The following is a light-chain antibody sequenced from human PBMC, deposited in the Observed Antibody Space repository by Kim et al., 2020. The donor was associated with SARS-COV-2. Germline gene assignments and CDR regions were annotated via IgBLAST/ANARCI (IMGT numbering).Light chain of an antibody. J-gene: IGKJ1*01. CDR1: QSVDNY. V-gene: IGKV3-20*01. Sequence: LSPGERATLACRASQSVDNYIAWYQQKPGQAPRLLVYGASSGATDIPDRISGDGSGTDYTLTISRLEPADSAVYYCQQYRTSPRTFGQGTKVDIK. CDR3: QQYRTSPRT. CDR2: GAS.